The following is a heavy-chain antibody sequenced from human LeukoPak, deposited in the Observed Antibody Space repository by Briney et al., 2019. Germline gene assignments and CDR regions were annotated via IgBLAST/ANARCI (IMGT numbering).Heavy chain of an antibody. CDR2: ISDHGKSR. J-gene: IGHJ4*02. CDR3: ARARIAAPLLDY. CDR1: GFTSSNYE. Sequence: GGSLRLSCAASGFTSSNYEMNWVRQTPGKGLEWVSYISDHGKSRNYADSVKGRFTISRDNAKNSLYLQMSSLRVEDTAVYFCARARIAAPLLDYWGQGTLVTVSS. D-gene: IGHD6-13*01. V-gene: IGHV3-48*03.